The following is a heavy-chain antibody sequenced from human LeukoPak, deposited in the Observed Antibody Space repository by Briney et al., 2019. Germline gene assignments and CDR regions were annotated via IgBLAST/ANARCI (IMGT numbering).Heavy chain of an antibody. V-gene: IGHV4-61*01. CDR2: IYYSGST. Sequence: SQTLSLTCTVSGGSISSGSYYWSWIRQPPGKGLEWIGYIYYSGSTNYNPSLKSRVTISVDTSKNQFSLKLSSVTAADTAVYYCASTPKAGYVQGWFDPWGQGTLVTVSS. CDR3: ASTPKAGYVQGWFDP. J-gene: IGHJ5*02. CDR1: GGSISSGSYY. D-gene: IGHD5-12*01.